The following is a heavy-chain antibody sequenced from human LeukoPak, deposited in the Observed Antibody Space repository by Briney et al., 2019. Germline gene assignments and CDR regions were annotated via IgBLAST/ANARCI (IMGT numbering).Heavy chain of an antibody. Sequence: SETLSLTCTVSGGSISSYYWSWIRQPPGKGLEWIGYICYSGSTNYNPSLKSRVTISVDTSKNQFSLKLSSVTAADTAVYYCARGYYYDSSGYPDAFDIWGQGTMVTVSS. CDR3: ARGYYYDSSGYPDAFDI. CDR2: ICYSGST. CDR1: GGSISSYY. D-gene: IGHD3-22*01. J-gene: IGHJ3*02. V-gene: IGHV4-59*01.